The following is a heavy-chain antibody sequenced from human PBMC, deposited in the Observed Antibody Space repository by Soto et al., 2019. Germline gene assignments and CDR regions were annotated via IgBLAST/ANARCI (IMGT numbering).Heavy chain of an antibody. CDR3: ARLPGYCSSTSCPVPPYYYGMGT. J-gene: IGHJ6*02. V-gene: IGHV4-4*02. CDR2: IYHSGST. Sequence: QVQLQESGPGLVKPSGTLSLTCAVSGGSISSSNWWSWVRQPPGKGLEWIGEIYHSGSTNYNPFLRTRVNLSVDKSENQFSLTLSSVTAADTAVYYCARLPGYCSSTSCPVPPYYYGMGTWGQGTTVTVSS. D-gene: IGHD2-2*01. CDR1: GGSISSSNW.